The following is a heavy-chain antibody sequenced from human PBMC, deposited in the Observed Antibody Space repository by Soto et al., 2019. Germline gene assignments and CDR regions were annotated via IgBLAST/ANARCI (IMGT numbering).Heavy chain of an antibody. CDR2: INTLSTAI. D-gene: IGHD6-19*01. CDR3: ARRLQWQLRPLDS. Sequence: PGGSLRLSCEGSGFTFNDYYMTWIRQAPGKGLEWVAYINTLSTAIYYADSVKGRFTISRDNAKNSLYLQMNGLRAEDTATYYCARRLQWQLRPLDSWGRGXLVTVSS. CDR1: GFTFNDYY. J-gene: IGHJ4*02. V-gene: IGHV3-11*01.